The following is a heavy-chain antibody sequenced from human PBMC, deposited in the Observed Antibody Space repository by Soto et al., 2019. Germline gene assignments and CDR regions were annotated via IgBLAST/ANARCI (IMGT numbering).Heavy chain of an antibody. CDR3: VQRGGSGYYGAFDS. J-gene: IGHJ4*01. CDR2: LSDSGGTT. CDR1: GFTFATFA. V-gene: IGHV3-23*01. D-gene: IGHD3-22*01. Sequence: EVQLLESGGGLVQPGGSLRLSCAASGFTFATFAMSWVRQAPGKGLEWVSGLSDSGGTTYYADSVKGRFTISRDNSKNKLYLQMNSLRGDDTAVYYCVQRGGSGYYGAFDSWGHGTLVTVSS.